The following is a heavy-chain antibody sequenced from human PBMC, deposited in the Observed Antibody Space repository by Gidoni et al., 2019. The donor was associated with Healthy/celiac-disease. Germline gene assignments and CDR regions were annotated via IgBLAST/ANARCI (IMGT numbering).Heavy chain of an antibody. CDR1: GGSISSGSYY. V-gene: IGHV4-61*02. D-gene: IGHD3-22*01. CDR2: IYTSGST. Sequence: QVQLQESGPGLVKPSQTLSLTCTVSGGSISSGSYYWSWIRQPAGKGLEWIGRIYTSGSTNYNPSLKSRVTISVDTSKNQFSLKLSSVTAADTAVYYCARLKYYDSSGYYLAFDYWGQGTLVTVSS. CDR3: ARLKYYDSSGYYLAFDY. J-gene: IGHJ4*02.